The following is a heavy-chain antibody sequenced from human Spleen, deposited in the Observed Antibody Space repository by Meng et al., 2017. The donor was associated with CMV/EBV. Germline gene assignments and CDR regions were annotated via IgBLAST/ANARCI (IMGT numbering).Heavy chain of an antibody. CDR2: MYYSGST. Sequence: SGGSGSSGRYYWSWIRQPPGKGLEWIGYMYYSGSTKYNPSLKSRVTISEDTSNQFSLKLNSVTAADTAVYYCASNSFVGTLHTRFDYWGLGTLVTVSS. J-gene: IGHJ4*02. D-gene: IGHD1-14*01. CDR3: ASNSFVGTLHTRFDY. V-gene: IGHV4-61*01. CDR1: GGSGSSGRYY.